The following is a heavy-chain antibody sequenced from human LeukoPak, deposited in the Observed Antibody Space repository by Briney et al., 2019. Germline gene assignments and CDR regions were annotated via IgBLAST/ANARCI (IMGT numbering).Heavy chain of an antibody. CDR2: ISGSGTNT. Sequence: GGSLRLSCAASGFTFSSYGMSWVRQAPGQGLEWVLGISGSGTNTYYADSVKGRFTISRDNSKNTLVLQMVSLRAEDTALYFCAKHSVASCYSGLDFWGQGTLVTVSS. CDR3: AKHSVASCYSGLDF. J-gene: IGHJ4*02. CDR1: GFTFSSYG. V-gene: IGHV3-23*01. D-gene: IGHD2-15*01.